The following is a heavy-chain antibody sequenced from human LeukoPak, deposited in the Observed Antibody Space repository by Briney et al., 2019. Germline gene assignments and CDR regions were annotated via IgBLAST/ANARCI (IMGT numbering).Heavy chain of an antibody. J-gene: IGHJ4*02. Sequence: GGSLRLSCAASGFTFSSYAMHWVRQAPGKGLEWVAVISYDGSNKYYADSVKGRFTISRDNSKNTLYLQMNSLRAEDTAVYYCAKVGVRGVIKLSPTDWGQGTLVTVSS. V-gene: IGHV3-30*04. CDR1: GFTFSSYA. CDR3: AKVGVRGVIKLSPTD. D-gene: IGHD3-10*01. CDR2: ISYDGSNK.